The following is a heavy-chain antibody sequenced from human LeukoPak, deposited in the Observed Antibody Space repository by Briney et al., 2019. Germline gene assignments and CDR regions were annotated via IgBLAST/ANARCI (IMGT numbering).Heavy chain of an antibody. CDR2: ISGNGGGT. V-gene: IGHV3-23*01. CDR3: AKSFGYSRSWFDN. D-gene: IGHD6-13*01. Sequence: GGSLRLSCAASGLTFSSYAMSWVRQAPGKGLEWVSGISGNGGGTYYADSVKGRFTTSRDNSKNTLYLQMNSLIGGGTCVYYCAKSFGYSRSWFDNWGQGTLVTVSS. J-gene: IGHJ4*02. CDR1: GLTFSSYA.